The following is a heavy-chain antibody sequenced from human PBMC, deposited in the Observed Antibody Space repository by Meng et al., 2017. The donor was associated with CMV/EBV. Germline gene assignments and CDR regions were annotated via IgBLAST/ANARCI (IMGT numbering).Heavy chain of an antibody. J-gene: IGHJ3*02. CDR3: AKTSGANLVGAFDI. CDR2: INSDGSST. V-gene: IGHV3-74*01. CDR1: GFTFSSYW. Sequence: GGSLRLSCAASGFTFSSYWMHWVRQAPGKGLVWVSRINSDGSSTSYADSVKVRFTISRENAKNTLYQQMNSLRAEDTAVYYCAKTSGANLVGAFDIWGQGTMVTVSS. D-gene: IGHD4/OR15-4a*01.